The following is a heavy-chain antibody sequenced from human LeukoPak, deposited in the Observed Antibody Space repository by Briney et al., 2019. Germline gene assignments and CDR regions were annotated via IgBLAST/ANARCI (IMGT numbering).Heavy chain of an antibody. CDR1: GYTFNSYE. Sequence: ASVKVSCKASGYTFNSYEISWVRQAPGQGLEWMGWISTHNGNRIYAQKFQGRVIFTTDTSTSTAYMELRSLVSDDTAVYYCARVVGASPGNAFDIWGQGTMVTVSS. V-gene: IGHV1-18*01. CDR3: ARVVGASPGNAFDI. D-gene: IGHD1-26*01. CDR2: ISTHNGNR. J-gene: IGHJ3*02.